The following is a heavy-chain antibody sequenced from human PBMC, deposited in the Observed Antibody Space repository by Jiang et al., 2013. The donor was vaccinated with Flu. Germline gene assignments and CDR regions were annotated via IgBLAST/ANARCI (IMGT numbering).Heavy chain of an antibody. CDR1: GFIFRSFG. J-gene: IGHJ4*02. CDR2: ISFDGNNN. Sequence: QLLESGGGVVQPGRSLRLSCAASGFIFRSFGMHWVRQVPGRGLEWVAIISFDGNNNYYADSVKGRFTISRDNSKNTLFLQMNSLRPEDTAVYYCAKEKRQWLVLDYYFDHWGQGTLVTVSS. V-gene: IGHV3-30*18. D-gene: IGHD6-19*01. CDR3: AKEKRQWLVLDYYFDH.